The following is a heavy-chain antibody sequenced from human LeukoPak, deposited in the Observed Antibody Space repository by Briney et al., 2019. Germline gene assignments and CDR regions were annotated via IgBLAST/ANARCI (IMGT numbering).Heavy chain of an antibody. CDR1: GFIFNNYA. CDR2: VSWNSGSI. J-gene: IGHJ4*02. D-gene: IGHD6-19*01. CDR3: AKDNRRHYTSGPNPDSLH. Sequence: GGSLRLSCAGSGFIFNNYAMHWVRQPPGKGLEWVPGVSWNSGSIDYADSVKGRFTISRDSAKNSLYLQMNSLRVEDTAFYYCAKDNRRHYTSGPNPDSLHWGQGALVTVSS. V-gene: IGHV3-9*01.